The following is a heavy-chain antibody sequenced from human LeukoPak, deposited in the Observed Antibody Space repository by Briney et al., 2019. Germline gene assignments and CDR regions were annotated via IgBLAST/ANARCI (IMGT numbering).Heavy chain of an antibody. CDR1: GYRFTNYW. D-gene: IGHD2-2*02. J-gene: IGHJ4*02. Sequence: GESLKISCKGSGYRFTNYWIGWVRQMPGKGLEWMGLIYPDDSDTRYSPSFQGQVTISADKSISTAYLQWSSLRASDTAMYYCAIGGDSTTSCYRCFDYWGQGTLVTVSS. V-gene: IGHV5-51*01. CDR2: IYPDDSDT. CDR3: AIGGDSTTSCYRCFDY.